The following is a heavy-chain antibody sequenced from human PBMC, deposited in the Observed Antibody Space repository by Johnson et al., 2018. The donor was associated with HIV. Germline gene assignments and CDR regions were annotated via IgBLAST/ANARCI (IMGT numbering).Heavy chain of an antibody. V-gene: IGHV3-33*06. Sequence: QVQLVESGGGVVQPGRSLRLSCAASGFTFSSYGMHWVRQAPGKGLEWVAVIWYDGGNKYYADSVKGRFTISRDLSKNTLFLQMNSLRADDTAVYYCAKVAVATAAGGVGLNIWGPGTMVTVSS. CDR3: AKVAVATAAGGVGLNI. D-gene: IGHD6-13*01. J-gene: IGHJ3*02. CDR2: IWYDGGNK. CDR1: GFTFSSYG.